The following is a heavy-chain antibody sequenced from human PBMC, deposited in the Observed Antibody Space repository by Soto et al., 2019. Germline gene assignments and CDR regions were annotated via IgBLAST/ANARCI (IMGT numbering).Heavy chain of an antibody. J-gene: IGHJ4*02. D-gene: IGHD1-26*01. CDR2: FTGSGTYT. CDR3: ARRHSGNSALIDD. V-gene: IGHV3-23*01. Sequence: GGSLRLSCAASGFTFSNYVMSWVRQAPGKGLEWVSTFTGSGTYTNYADSVKGRFTVSGDNSKNTLYLQMNSLRAEDTAVYYCARRHSGNSALIDDWGQGTLVPVAS. CDR1: GFTFSNYV.